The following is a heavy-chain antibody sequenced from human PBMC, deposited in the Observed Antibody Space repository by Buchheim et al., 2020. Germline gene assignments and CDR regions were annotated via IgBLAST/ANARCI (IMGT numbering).Heavy chain of an antibody. D-gene: IGHD6-13*01. Sequence: QVQLQESGPGLVKPSQTLSLTCTASDGSITSGRYYWSWIRQPAGKGLELIGRIYTSGSTSDNPSLKSRVTISLDPSKNQLSLKLSSVTAADTAVYYCARDIGQQLIRNWGQGTL. CDR1: DGSITSGRYY. CDR2: IYTSGST. V-gene: IGHV4-61*02. J-gene: IGHJ4*02. CDR3: ARDIGQQLIRN.